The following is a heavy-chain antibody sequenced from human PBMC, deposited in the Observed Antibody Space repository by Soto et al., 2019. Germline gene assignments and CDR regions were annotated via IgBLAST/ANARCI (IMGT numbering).Heavy chain of an antibody. CDR2: ISAHNGNT. D-gene: IGHD1-1*01. CDR3: ARGRYGDY. V-gene: IGHV1-18*01. CDR1: GYAFTTYG. J-gene: IGHJ4*02. Sequence: QVHLVQSGAEVKKPGASVKVSCKGSGYAFTTYGINWVRQAPGQGLEWMGWISAHNGNTNYAQKLQGRVTVTRDTSTSTAYMELRSLRSDDPAVYYCARGRYGDYWGQGALVTVSS.